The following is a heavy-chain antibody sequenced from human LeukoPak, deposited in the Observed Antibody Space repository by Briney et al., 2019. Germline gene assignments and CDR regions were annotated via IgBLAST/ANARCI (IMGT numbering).Heavy chain of an antibody. CDR3: AREPGETDEGFEY. CDR1: GGSVSSGSYY. CDR2: IYYSGST. J-gene: IGHJ4*02. D-gene: IGHD1-14*01. V-gene: IGHV4-61*01. Sequence: SGTLSLTCTVSGGSVSSGSYYWNWIRQPPGKGLEWIGHIYYSGSTDYNPSLKSRVTISADTSKNQFSLKMTSVTAADTAVYYCAREPGETDEGFEYWGQGTLVTASS.